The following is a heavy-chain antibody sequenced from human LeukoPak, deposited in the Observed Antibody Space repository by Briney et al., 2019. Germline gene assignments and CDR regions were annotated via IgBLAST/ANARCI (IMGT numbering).Heavy chain of an antibody. CDR2: INAGNGNT. CDR3: AREGLTTLYYYSGMDV. Sequence: ASVKVSCKASGYTFTSYAMHWVRQAPGQRIERMGWINAGNGNTKYSQKFQGRVTITRDTSASTAYMELSSLRSEDTAVYYCAREGLTTLYYYSGMDVWGQGTTVTVSS. CDR1: GYTFTSYA. J-gene: IGHJ6*02. D-gene: IGHD4-11*01. V-gene: IGHV1-3*01.